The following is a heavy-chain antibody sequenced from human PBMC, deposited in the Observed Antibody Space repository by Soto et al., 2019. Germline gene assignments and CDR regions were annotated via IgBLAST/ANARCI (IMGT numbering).Heavy chain of an antibody. J-gene: IGHJ6*02. Sequence: QVQLVQSGTEVKKPGSSVKVSCKASGGTFSSYAITWVRQAPGQGLEWMGGIIPFFGRTNYAQKFQGRVTITADESTSTAYMELSSLRSEDTAVYYCARCRVVTATDYYYYYGMDVWGQGTTVTVSS. CDR2: IIPFFGRT. D-gene: IGHD2-21*02. V-gene: IGHV1-69*01. CDR3: ARCRVVTATDYYYYYGMDV. CDR1: GGTFSSYA.